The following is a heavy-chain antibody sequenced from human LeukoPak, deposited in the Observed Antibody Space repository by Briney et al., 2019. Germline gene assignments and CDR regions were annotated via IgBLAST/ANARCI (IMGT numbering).Heavy chain of an antibody. V-gene: IGHV1-46*01. CDR1: GYIFTSYY. Sequence: ASVKVSCKASGYIFTSYYIHWVRQAPGQGLEWKGIINPSGGSTGYAQKFQGRVTMTRDTSTSTVYMELNSLRSDDTAVYHCARALPHVRSGYYYYYMDVWGKGTTVTISS. D-gene: IGHD6-25*01. J-gene: IGHJ6*03. CDR2: INPSGGST. CDR3: ARALPHVRSGYYYYYMDV.